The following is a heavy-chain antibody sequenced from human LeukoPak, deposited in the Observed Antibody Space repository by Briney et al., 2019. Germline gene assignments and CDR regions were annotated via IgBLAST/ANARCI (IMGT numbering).Heavy chain of an antibody. CDR3: AKSDSPYSSSWYPWGY. J-gene: IGHJ4*02. CDR2: ISGSGGST. V-gene: IGHV3-23*01. D-gene: IGHD6-13*01. CDR1: GFTFSSYA. Sequence: GGSLRLSCAASGFTFSSYAMSWVRQAPGKGLEWVSAISGSGGSTYYADSVKGRFTISRDNSKNALYLQMNSLRAEDTAVYYCAKSDSPYSSSWYPWGYWGQGTLVTVSS.